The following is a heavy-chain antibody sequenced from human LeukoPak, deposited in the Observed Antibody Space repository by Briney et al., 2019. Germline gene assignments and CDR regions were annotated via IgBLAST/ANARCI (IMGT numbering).Heavy chain of an antibody. CDR1: GYTFTSYD. V-gene: IGHV1-8*03. Sequence: ASVKVSCKASGYTFTSYDINWVRQATGQGLEWMGWMNPNSGNTGYAQKFQGRVTITRNTSISTAYMELSSLRSEDTAVYYCARETRLFSYMDVWGKGTTVTVSS. J-gene: IGHJ6*03. D-gene: IGHD1/OR15-1a*01. CDR3: ARETRLFSYMDV. CDR2: MNPNSGNT.